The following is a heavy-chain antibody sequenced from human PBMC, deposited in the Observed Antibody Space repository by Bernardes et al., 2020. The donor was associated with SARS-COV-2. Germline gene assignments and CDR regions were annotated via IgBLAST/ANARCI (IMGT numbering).Heavy chain of an antibody. V-gene: IGHV4-59*01. J-gene: IGHJ4*02. Sequence: SETLYLTCSVSGDFIGSYYWNWIRQSPGKGLEWIGYIYYSGNADYNPSLQSRVTISIDRSKKQFSLNLRSVTAADTAIYYCARGDHGNYYRPVDYWGQGTLVTVSS. CDR3: ARGDHGNYYRPVDY. D-gene: IGHD1-26*01. CDR2: IYYSGNA. CDR1: GDFIGSYY.